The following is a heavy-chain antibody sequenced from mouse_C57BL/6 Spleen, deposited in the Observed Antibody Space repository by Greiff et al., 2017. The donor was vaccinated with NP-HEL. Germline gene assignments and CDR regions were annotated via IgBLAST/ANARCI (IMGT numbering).Heavy chain of an antibody. CDR3: ARRGSPMDY. Sequence: QVQLQQPGAELVKPGASVKMSCKASGYTFTSYWITWVKQRPGQGLEWIGDIYPGSGSTNYNEKFKSKATLTVDTSASTADMQLSSLTSEDSAVDYCARRGSPMDYWGQGTSVTVSS. D-gene: IGHD1-1*01. CDR1: GYTFTSYW. CDR2: IYPGSGST. J-gene: IGHJ4*01. V-gene: IGHV1-55*01.